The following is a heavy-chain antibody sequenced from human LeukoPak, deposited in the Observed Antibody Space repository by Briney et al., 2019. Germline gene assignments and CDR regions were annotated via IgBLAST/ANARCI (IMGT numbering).Heavy chain of an antibody. Sequence: PGGSLRLSCAASGFTFSSYGMSWVRQAPGKGLEWVSGISGSGGSTLYADSVKGRFTISRDNSKDTLYLQMNSLRVEDTAMYYCAKGCSGGSCPIFDSWGQGTLVTVSS. CDR2: ISGSGGST. J-gene: IGHJ4*02. D-gene: IGHD2-15*01. V-gene: IGHV3-23*01. CDR3: AKGCSGGSCPIFDS. CDR1: GFTFSSYG.